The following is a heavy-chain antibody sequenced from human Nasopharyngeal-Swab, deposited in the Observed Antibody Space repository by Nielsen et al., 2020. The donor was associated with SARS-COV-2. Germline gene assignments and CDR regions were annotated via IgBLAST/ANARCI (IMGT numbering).Heavy chain of an antibody. CDR2: IYYSGST. J-gene: IGHJ4*02. D-gene: IGHD3-22*01. Sequence: PGKGLEWIGSIYYSGSTYYNPSLKSRVTISVDTSKNQFSLKLSSVTAADTAVYYCAAYPGVRTYYYDSSGYPRDYWGQGTLVTVSS. V-gene: IGHV4-39*07. CDR3: AAYPGVRTYYYDSSGYPRDY.